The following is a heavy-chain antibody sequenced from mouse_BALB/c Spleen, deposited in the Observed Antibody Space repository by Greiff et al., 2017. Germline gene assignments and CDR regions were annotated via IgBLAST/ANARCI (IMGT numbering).Heavy chain of an antibody. V-gene: IGHV2-9*02. J-gene: IGHJ4*01. Sequence: VQLQESGPGLVAPSQSLSITCTVSGFSLTSYGVHWVRQPPGKGLEWLGVIWAGGSTNYNSALMSRLSISKDNSKSQVFLKMNSLQTDDTAMYYCARDRGYYGSSQSLYYAMDYWGQGTSVTVSS. CDR1: GFSLTSYG. D-gene: IGHD1-1*01. CDR2: IWAGGST. CDR3: ARDRGYYGSSQSLYYAMDY.